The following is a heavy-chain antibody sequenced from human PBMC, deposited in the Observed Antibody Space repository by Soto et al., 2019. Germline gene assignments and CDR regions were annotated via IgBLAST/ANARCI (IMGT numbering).Heavy chain of an antibody. CDR2: ITASGGYT. J-gene: IGHJ6*02. CDR1: GFTFSSSA. V-gene: IGHV3-23*01. CDR3: AKDLGATDYYYYYGMDV. Sequence: EVQLLESGGGLVQPGGSLRLSCAASGFTFSSSAMLWVRQAPWKGLEWVSAITASGGYTSYTDSVKGRFTISRDNSKNTLYLQMNSLRAEDTAVYYCAKDLGATDYYYYYGMDVWGQGTTVTVSS. D-gene: IGHD1-26*01.